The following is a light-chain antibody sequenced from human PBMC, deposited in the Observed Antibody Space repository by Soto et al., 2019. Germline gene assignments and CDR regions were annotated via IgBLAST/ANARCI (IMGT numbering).Light chain of an antibody. CDR1: QSISSW. J-gene: IGKJ4*01. Sequence: DIQMTQSPSTLSASVGDRVTITCRASQSISSWLAWYQQKPGKAPKLLIYDASSLESGVPSRFSGSGSGTEFTLTISSLQPDDFATYCCQQYNSYAFGGGTKVDIK. CDR2: DAS. CDR3: QQYNSYA. V-gene: IGKV1-5*01.